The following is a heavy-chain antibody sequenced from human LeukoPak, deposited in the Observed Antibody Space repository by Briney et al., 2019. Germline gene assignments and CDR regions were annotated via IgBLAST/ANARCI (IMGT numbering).Heavy chain of an antibody. D-gene: IGHD2-2*01. V-gene: IGHV1-8*01. CDR2: MNPNSGNT. CDR1: GYTFTSYD. J-gene: IGHJ5*02. CDR3: ARGRQRDSPGYCSSTSCYGVDP. Sequence: ASVKVSCTASGYTFTSYDINWVRQATGQGLEWMGWMNPNSGNTGYAQKFQGRVTMTRNTSISTANMELSSLRSEDTAVYYCARGRQRDSPGYCSSTSCYGVDPWGQGTLVTVSS.